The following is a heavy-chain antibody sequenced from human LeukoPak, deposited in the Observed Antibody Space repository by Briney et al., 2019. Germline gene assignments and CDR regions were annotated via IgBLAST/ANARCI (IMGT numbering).Heavy chain of an antibody. J-gene: IGHJ4*02. V-gene: IGHV3-30*03. CDR2: ISYDGSNK. CDR1: GFTFSSYS. D-gene: IGHD1-1*01. Sequence: GGSLRLSCAASGFTFSSYSMNWVRQAPGKGLEWVAVISYDGSNKYYGDSVKGRFTISRDNSKNTLYLQMNSLRAEDTAVYYCARDRGLGTFDYWGQGTLVTVSS. CDR3: ARDRGLGTFDY.